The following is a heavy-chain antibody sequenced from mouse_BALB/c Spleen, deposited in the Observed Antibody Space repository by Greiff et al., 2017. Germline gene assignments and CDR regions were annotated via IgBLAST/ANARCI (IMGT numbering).Heavy chain of an antibody. CDR3: ARDSRDYFDY. Sequence: QVQLQQSGAELVKPGASVKLSCKTSGYTFTSYWIQWVKQRPGQGLGWIGEIFPGTGTTYYNEKFKGKATLTIDTSSSTAYMQLSSLTSEDSAVYFCARDSRDYFDYWGQGTTLTVSS. CDR2: IFPGTGTT. V-gene: IGHV1S132*01. J-gene: IGHJ2*01. CDR1: GYTFTSYW.